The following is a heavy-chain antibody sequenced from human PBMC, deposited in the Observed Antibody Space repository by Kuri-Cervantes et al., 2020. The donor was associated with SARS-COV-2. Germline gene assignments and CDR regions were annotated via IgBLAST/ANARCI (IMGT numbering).Heavy chain of an antibody. Sequence: PGGSLRLSCAASGFTFSSYWMHWVRQAPGKGLEWVSYISSSGSTIYYADSVKGRFTISRDNAKNSLYLQMNSLRAEDAAVYYCARETVVVPAAPPNYFDYWGQGTLVTVSS. J-gene: IGHJ4*02. V-gene: IGHV3-48*04. CDR2: ISSSGSTI. CDR1: GFTFSSYW. D-gene: IGHD2-2*01. CDR3: ARETVVVPAAPPNYFDY.